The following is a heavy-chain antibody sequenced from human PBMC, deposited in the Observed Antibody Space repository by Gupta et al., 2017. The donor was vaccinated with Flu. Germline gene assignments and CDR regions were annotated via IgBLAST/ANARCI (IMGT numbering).Heavy chain of an antibody. V-gene: IGHV4-34*01. Sequence: GSHWIWIRQSPGKGLEWSGEINDSGSTYCNPSLKSRVTISVDTSKNQLSLTLISVTAADTAVYYCAKVSVAAPNWYDPWGQGTLVTVSS. D-gene: IGHD2-15*01. CDR1: GSH. CDR3: AKVSVAAPNWYDP. J-gene: IGHJ5*02. CDR2: INDSGST.